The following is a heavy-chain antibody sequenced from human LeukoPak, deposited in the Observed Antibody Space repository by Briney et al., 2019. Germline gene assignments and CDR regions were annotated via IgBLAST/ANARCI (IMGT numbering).Heavy chain of an antibody. V-gene: IGHV4-34*08. CDR3: ARRRIHRKYNWNDRGAFDI. D-gene: IGHD1-1*01. CDR1: GFTFSSYA. CDR2: INHSGST. J-gene: IGHJ3*02. Sequence: GTLRLSCAASGFTFSSYAMSWVRQRPGKGLEWNWEINHSGSTNYNPSPKSRVTISVDTSKNQFSMQLCSVTAADTAVYYCARRRIHRKYNWNDRGAFDIWGQGTMVTVSS.